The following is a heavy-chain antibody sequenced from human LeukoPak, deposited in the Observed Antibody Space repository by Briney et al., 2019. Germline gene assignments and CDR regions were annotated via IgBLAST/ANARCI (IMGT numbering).Heavy chain of an antibody. J-gene: IGHJ5*02. D-gene: IGHD3-22*01. V-gene: IGHV4-4*09. CDR2: IYTSGST. CDR3: ASSGYTNNWFDP. CDR1: GGSISSYY. Sequence: SETLSLTCTVSGGSISSYYWSWIRQPPGKGLEWIGYIYTSGSTNYNPSLKSRVTISVDTSKNQFSLKLSSVTAADTAVCYCASSGYTNNWFDPWGQGTLVTVSS.